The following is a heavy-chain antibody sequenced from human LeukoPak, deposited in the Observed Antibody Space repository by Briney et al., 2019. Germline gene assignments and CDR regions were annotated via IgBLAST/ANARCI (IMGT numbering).Heavy chain of an antibody. V-gene: IGHV4-4*09. CDR2: IYTSGST. J-gene: IGHJ5*02. CDR1: GSISSYY. D-gene: IGHD3-10*01. Sequence: SETLSLTCTVSGSISSYYWSWIRQPPGKGLEWIGYIYTSGSTNYNPSLKSRVTISVDTSKNQFSLKLSSVTAADTAVYYCAGKINYYGSGSYYFWFDPWGQGTLVTVSS. CDR3: AGKINYYGSGSYYFWFDP.